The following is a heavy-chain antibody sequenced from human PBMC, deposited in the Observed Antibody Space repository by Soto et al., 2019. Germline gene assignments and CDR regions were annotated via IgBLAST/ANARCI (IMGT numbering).Heavy chain of an antibody. D-gene: IGHD3-22*01. CDR2: ISSSSSTI. V-gene: IGHV3-48*02. CDR3: ARDDPHSSGSPYFDY. J-gene: IGHJ4*02. CDR1: GFTFSSYS. Sequence: GGSLRLSCAASGFTFSSYSMNWVRQAPGRGLEWVSYISSSSSTIYYADSVKGRFTISRDNAKNSLYLQMNSLRDEDTAVYYCARDDPHSSGSPYFDYWGQGTLVTVSS.